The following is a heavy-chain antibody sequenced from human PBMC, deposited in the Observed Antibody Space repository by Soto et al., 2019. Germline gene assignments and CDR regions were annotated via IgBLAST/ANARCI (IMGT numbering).Heavy chain of an antibody. CDR3: ASLGYCSGGSCYSRNFDY. CDR2: INHSGST. V-gene: IGHV4-34*01. J-gene: IGHJ4*02. CDR1: GGSFSGYY. D-gene: IGHD2-15*01. Sequence: QVQLQQWGAGLLKPSETLSLTCAVYGGSFSGYYWSWIRQPPGKGLEWIGEINHSGSTNYNPSLTSGATVSVDTSKNQFSLKLSSVTPADTAVYYCASLGYCSGGSCYSRNFDYWGQGTLVTVSS.